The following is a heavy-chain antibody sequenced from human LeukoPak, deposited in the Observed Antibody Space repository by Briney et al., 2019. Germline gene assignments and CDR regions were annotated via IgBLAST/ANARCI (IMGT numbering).Heavy chain of an antibody. Sequence: GASVKVSCKASGYTFTGYYMHWVRQAPGQGLEWMGWINPNSGGTNYAQKFQGRVTMTRDTSISTAYMELSRLRSDDTAVYYCARTDIMATADAFDIWGQGTMVTVSS. V-gene: IGHV1-2*02. CDR1: GYTFTGYY. CDR3: ARTDIMATADAFDI. D-gene: IGHD5-12*01. CDR2: INPNSGGT. J-gene: IGHJ3*02.